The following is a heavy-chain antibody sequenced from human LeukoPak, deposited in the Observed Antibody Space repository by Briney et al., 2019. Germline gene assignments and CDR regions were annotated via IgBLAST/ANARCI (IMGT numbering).Heavy chain of an antibody. Sequence: SETLSLTCTVSGGSVSSADYYWSWIRQPPGKGLEWIGYIYYSGSTFYNPSLKSRITISLDTSKNQSSLKLSSVTAADTAVYYCARDRDYYGSGSYGYFDSWGQGTLVTVSS. CDR2: IYYSGST. CDR3: ARDRDYYGSGSYGYFDS. D-gene: IGHD3-10*01. CDR1: GGSVSSADYY. J-gene: IGHJ4*02. V-gene: IGHV4-30-4*01.